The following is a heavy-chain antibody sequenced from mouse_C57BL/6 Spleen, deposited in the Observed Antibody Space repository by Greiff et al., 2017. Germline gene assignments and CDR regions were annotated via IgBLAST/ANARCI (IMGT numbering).Heavy chain of an antibody. CDR1: GYSITSGYY. CDR3: AEWLLPFAY. V-gene: IGHV3-6*01. J-gene: IGHJ3*01. D-gene: IGHD2-3*01. Sequence: EVQLQESGPGLVKPSQSLSLTCSVTGYSITSGYYWNWIRQFPGNKLEWIGYISYDGSNNYNPSLKNRISITRDTSKNQFFLKLNSVTTEDTATYYCAEWLLPFAYWGQGTLVTVSA. CDR2: ISYDGSN.